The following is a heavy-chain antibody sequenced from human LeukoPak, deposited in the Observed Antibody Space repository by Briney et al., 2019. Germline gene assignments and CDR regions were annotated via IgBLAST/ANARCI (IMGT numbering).Heavy chain of an antibody. J-gene: IGHJ4*02. V-gene: IGHV4-61*01. Sequence: SETLSLTCSVSGGSVSSGTYYWSWIRQPPGKGLEWIGYIYHSGDSYYNPSLKSRVSMSIDTSKNQLYLKLSSVTAADTAVYYCAPYYSPVNFAYWGQGTLVTVSS. CDR2: IYHSGDS. CDR3: APYYSPVNFAY. D-gene: IGHD3-10*01. CDR1: GGSVSSGTYY.